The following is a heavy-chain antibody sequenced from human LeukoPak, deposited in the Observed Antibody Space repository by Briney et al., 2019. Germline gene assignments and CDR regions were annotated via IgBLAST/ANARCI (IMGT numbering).Heavy chain of an antibody. CDR1: GFTFSSYA. V-gene: IGHV3-23*01. Sequence: GGSLRLSCAASGFTFSSYAMSWVRQAPGKGLEWVSAISGSGGSTYYADSVKGRFTISRGNSKNTLYLQMNSLRAEDTAVYYCAKRLFPGIAAAEGFDYWGQGTLVTVSS. CDR3: AKRLFPGIAAAEGFDY. D-gene: IGHD6-13*01. CDR2: ISGSGGST. J-gene: IGHJ4*02.